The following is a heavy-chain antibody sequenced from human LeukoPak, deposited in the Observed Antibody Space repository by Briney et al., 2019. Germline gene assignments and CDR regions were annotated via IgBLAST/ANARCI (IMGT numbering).Heavy chain of an antibody. Sequence: GGSLRLPCAASGFTFSSYGMHWVRQAPGKGLEWVAVIWYDGSNKYYADSVKGRFTISRDNAKNSLYLQMNSLRAEDTAVYYCARSGGGDGYNYGRTTDAFDIWGQGTMVTVSS. J-gene: IGHJ3*02. CDR2: IWYDGSNK. D-gene: IGHD5-24*01. CDR1: GFTFSSYG. CDR3: ARSGGGDGYNYGRTTDAFDI. V-gene: IGHV3-33*01.